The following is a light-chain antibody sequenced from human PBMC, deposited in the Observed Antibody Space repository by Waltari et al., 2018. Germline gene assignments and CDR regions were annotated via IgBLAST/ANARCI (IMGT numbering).Light chain of an antibody. J-gene: IGLJ3*02. CDR1: SGSVSTSHY. CDR2: STN. Sequence: QTVVTQEPSFSVSPGGTVTLTCGWTSGSVSTSHYPRGYQQTPGQAPRTLIYSTNTRSSGVPDRFSGSILGNKAALTITGAQADDESDYYCVLYMGSGISVFGGGTKLTVL. V-gene: IGLV8-61*01. CDR3: VLYMGSGISV.